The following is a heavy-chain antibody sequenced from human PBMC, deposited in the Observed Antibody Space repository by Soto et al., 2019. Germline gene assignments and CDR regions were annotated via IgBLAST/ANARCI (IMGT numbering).Heavy chain of an antibody. J-gene: IGHJ4*02. V-gene: IGHV1-69*13. Sequence: SVKVSCKASGGTFSSYAISWVRQAPGQGLEWMGGIIPIFGTANYAQKFQGRVTITADESTSTAYMELSSLRSEDTAVYYCARDLYSGYELDYWGQGTLVTVSS. CDR1: GGTFSSYA. CDR3: ARDLYSGYELDY. CDR2: IIPIFGTA. D-gene: IGHD5-12*01.